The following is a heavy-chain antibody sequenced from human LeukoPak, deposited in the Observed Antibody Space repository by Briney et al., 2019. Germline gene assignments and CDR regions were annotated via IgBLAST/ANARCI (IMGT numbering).Heavy chain of an antibody. D-gene: IGHD6-6*01. CDR2: INPSGGST. J-gene: IGHJ4*02. CDR1: GYTFTSYY. CDR3: AGSSSSRRIPFN. V-gene: IGHV1-46*01. Sequence: ASVKVSCKASGYTFTSYYMHWVRQAPGQGLEWMGIINPSGGSTSYAQKFQGRVTITADESTSTAYMELSSLRSEDTAVYYCAGSSSSRRIPFNWGQGTLVTVSS.